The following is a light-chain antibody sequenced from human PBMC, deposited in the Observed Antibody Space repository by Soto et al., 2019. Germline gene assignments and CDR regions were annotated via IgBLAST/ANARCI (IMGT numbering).Light chain of an antibody. J-gene: IGLJ3*02. CDR2: GNS. CDR3: QSYDSSLSCWV. V-gene: IGLV1-40*01. Sequence: QSVLTQPPSVSVAPGQRVTISFTGSSSNIGAGYDVHWYQQLPGTAPKLLIYGNSNRPSGVPDRFSGSKSGTSASLAITGRQAEDEADYYGQSYDSSLSCWVFGGGTKLTVL. CDR1: SSNIGAGYD.